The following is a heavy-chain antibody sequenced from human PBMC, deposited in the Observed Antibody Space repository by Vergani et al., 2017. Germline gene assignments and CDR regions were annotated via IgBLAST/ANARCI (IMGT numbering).Heavy chain of an antibody. D-gene: IGHD6-19*01. CDR2: IYYSGST. V-gene: IGHV4-39*01. J-gene: IGHJ5*02. Sequence: QLQLQESGPGLVKPSATLSLTCSVSGASISSSNYYWGWIRQPPGKGLDWIASIYYSGSTYYNPSLKSRVTISVDTSKNQSSRKLSSVTAADTAVYFCARHSTVEWLVKLGWIDPWGQGILVTVSS. CDR1: GASISSSNYY. CDR3: ARHSTVEWLVKLGWIDP.